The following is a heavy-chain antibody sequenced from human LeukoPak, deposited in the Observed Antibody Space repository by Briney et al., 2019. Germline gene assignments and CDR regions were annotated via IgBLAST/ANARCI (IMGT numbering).Heavy chain of an antibody. D-gene: IGHD3-9*01. J-gene: IGHJ6*02. V-gene: IGHV4-34*01. Sequence: SSETLSLTCAVYGVSFSGYYWSWIRQPPGKGLEWIGEINHSGSTNYNPSLKSRVTISVDTSKNQFSLKLSSVTAADTAVYYCARGSWFYYYYGMDVWGQGTTVTVSS. CDR3: ARGSWFYYYYGMDV. CDR1: GVSFSGYY. CDR2: INHSGST.